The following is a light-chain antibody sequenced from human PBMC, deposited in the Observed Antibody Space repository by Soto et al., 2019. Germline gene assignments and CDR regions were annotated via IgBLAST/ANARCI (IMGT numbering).Light chain of an antibody. CDR3: CSYAGSRTYV. CDR2: EVS. V-gene: IGLV2-23*02. J-gene: IGLJ1*01. Sequence: QPVLTQPASVSGSPGQSITISCTGTSSDVGSYNLVSWYQQHPGKAPKFMIYEVSKRPSGVSNRFSGSKSGNTASLTISGLQAEDEADYYCCSYAGSRTYVFGTGTKLTVL. CDR1: SSDVGSYNL.